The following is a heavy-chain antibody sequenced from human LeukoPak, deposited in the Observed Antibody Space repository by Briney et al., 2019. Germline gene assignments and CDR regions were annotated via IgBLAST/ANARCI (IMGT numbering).Heavy chain of an antibody. V-gene: IGHV3-48*02. CDR3: ARNYYDSSGYYYGGY. Sequence: TGGSLRLSYAASGFTFSSYSMNWVRQAPGKGLEWVSYISSSSSTIYYADSVKGRFTISRDNAKNSLYLQMNSLRDEDTAAYYCARNYYDSSGYYYGGYWGQGTLVTVSS. CDR1: GFTFSSYS. D-gene: IGHD3-22*01. CDR2: ISSSSSTI. J-gene: IGHJ4*02.